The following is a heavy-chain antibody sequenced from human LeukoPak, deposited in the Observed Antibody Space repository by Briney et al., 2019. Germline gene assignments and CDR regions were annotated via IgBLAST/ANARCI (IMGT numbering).Heavy chain of an antibody. CDR3: VRQLGGSGSY. D-gene: IGHD3-10*01. CDR2: INHSGST. CDR1: GGSFSGYY. V-gene: IGHV4-34*01. J-gene: IGHJ4*02. Sequence: SETLSLTCAVYGGSFSGYYWSWIRQPPGKGLEWIGEINHSGSTNYNPSLKSRVTISVDTSKNQFSLKLSSVTAADTAVYYCVRQLGGSGSYWGQGTLVTVSS.